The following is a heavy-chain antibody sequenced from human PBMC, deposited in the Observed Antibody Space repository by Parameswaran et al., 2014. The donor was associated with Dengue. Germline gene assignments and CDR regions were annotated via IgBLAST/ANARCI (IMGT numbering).Heavy chain of an antibody. Sequence: WVRQAPGQGLEWMGWMNPNSGNTGYAQKFQGRVTMTRNTSISTAYMELSSLRSEDTAVYYCASAHSYYDFWYYGMDVWGQGTTVTVSS. V-gene: IGHV1-8*01. D-gene: IGHD3-3*01. CDR2: MNPNSGNT. J-gene: IGHJ6*02. CDR3: ASAHSYYDFWYYGMDV.